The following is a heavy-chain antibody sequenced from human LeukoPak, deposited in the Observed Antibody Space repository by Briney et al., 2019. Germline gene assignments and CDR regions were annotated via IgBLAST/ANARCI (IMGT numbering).Heavy chain of an antibody. Sequence: PSETLSLTCGVSGTSFTSYYWSSIRQTPGNGLEWIGEVNHSGYTNMNPSLKSRVTISVDTSKNQFSLMMTSVTAADTAVYFCARMTTGHDYWGQGTLVTVSS. D-gene: IGHD4-17*01. CDR2: VNHSGYT. V-gene: IGHV4-34*01. CDR1: GTSFTSYY. J-gene: IGHJ4*02. CDR3: ARMTTGHDY.